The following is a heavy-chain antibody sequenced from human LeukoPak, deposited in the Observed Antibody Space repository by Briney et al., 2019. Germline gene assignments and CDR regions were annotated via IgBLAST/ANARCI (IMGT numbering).Heavy chain of an antibody. CDR2: INPNSGGT. J-gene: IGHJ5*02. CDR3: ALIGDHAWFDP. Sequence: ASVKVSCKASGYTFSGYYIFWVRRAPGQGLEWMGWINPNSGGTDYAPEFQGRLTMTRDTSITTAYMELSTLRSDDTAVYYCALIGDHAWFDPWGQGTLVTVSS. D-gene: IGHD3-10*01. V-gene: IGHV1-2*02. CDR1: GYTFSGYY.